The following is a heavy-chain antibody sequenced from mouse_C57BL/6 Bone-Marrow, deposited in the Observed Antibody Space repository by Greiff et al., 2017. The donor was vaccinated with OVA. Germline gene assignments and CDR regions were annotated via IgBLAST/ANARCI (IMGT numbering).Heavy chain of an antibody. V-gene: IGHV5-16*01. J-gene: IGHJ4*01. Sequence: EVQRVESEGGLVQPGSSMKLSCTASGFTFSDYYMAWVRQVPEKGLEWVANINYDGSSTYYLDSLKSRFIISRDNAKNILYLQMSSLKSEDTATYYCATYSYWLDYAMDYWGQGTSVTVSS. D-gene: IGHD2-10*01. CDR1: GFTFSDYY. CDR2: INYDGSST. CDR3: ATYSYWLDYAMDY.